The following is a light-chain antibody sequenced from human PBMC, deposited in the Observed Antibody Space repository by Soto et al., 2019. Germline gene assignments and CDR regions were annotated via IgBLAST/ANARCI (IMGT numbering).Light chain of an antibody. CDR2: DDT. CDR3: NSYTGSSTDV. Sequence: QSALTQPASVSGSPGQSVTISCTGTSSDVGGYNYVSWYQQHPGKAPKLMIYDDTNRPSGVAHRFSGCKSGNTASLTISGRQAEDEADYYCNSYTGSSTDVFGTGTKLTVL. CDR1: SSDVGGYNY. J-gene: IGLJ1*01. V-gene: IGLV2-14*01.